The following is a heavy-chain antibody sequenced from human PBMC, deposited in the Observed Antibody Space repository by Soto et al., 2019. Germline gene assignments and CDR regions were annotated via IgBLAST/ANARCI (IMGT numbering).Heavy chain of an antibody. D-gene: IGHD3-9*01. CDR1: GGSISSSSYY. V-gene: IGHV4-39*01. CDR3: ARKQIRYFDWLFQDYYYGMDV. J-gene: IGHJ6*02. Sequence: TSETLSLTCTVSGGSISSSSYYWGWIRQPPGQGLEWIGSIYYSGSTYYNPSLKSRVTISVDTSKNQFSLRLSSVTAADTAVYYCARKQIRYFDWLFQDYYYGMDVWGQGTTVT. CDR2: IYYSGST.